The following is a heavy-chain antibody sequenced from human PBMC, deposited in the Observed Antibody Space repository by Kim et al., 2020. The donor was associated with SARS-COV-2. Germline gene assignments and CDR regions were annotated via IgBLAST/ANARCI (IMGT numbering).Heavy chain of an antibody. Sequence: GGSLRLSCAASGFTFSSYGMHWVRQAPGKGLEWVAVISYDGSNKYYADSVKGRFTISRDNSKNTLYLQMNSLRAEDTAVYYCAKPSGGSGSYYRAGPFDYWGQGTLVTVSS. V-gene: IGHV3-30*18. CDR1: GFTFSSYG. CDR3: AKPSGGSGSYYRAGPFDY. J-gene: IGHJ4*02. CDR2: ISYDGSNK. D-gene: IGHD3-10*01.